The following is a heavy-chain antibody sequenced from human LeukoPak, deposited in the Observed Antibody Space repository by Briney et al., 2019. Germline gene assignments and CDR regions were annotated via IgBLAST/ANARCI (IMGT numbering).Heavy chain of an antibody. CDR3: AREATPGVPRGLLL. CDR1: GFTFSSYW. V-gene: IGHV3-74*01. CDR2: INSHGSTT. Sequence: GGSLRLSCAASGFTFSSYWMHWVRQPPGKGLVWVSCINSHGSTTSYADSVKGRFTISRDNAKSTLYLQMNSLRAEDTAVYYCAREATPGVPRGLLLWGQGTLVTVSS. J-gene: IGHJ4*02. D-gene: IGHD3-22*01.